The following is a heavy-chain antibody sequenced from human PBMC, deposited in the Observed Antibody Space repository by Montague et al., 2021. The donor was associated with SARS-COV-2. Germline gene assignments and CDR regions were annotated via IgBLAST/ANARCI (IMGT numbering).Heavy chain of an antibody. D-gene: IGHD1-26*01. CDR2: IKPDGGEK. J-gene: IGHJ6*02. CDR1: GFTFSSYW. Sequence: SLRLSCAASGFTFSSYWMSWVRQTPGKGLEWVANIKPDGGEKHYVDSVKGRFTISRDNAKNSLNLQMDSLRAEDTAPYYCARDSRIVGATGGMDVWGQGTTVTVSS. CDR3: ARDSRIVGATGGMDV. V-gene: IGHV3-7*03.